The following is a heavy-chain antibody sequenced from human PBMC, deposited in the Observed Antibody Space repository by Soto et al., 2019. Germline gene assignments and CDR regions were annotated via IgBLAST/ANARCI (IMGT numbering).Heavy chain of an antibody. D-gene: IGHD1-20*01. V-gene: IGHV6-1*01. CDR3: ATSSRLGLITGKGVEHAFDI. Sequence: KQSQTLSLTCAISGDSVSSNSAAWNWIRQSPSRGLEWLGRTYYRSKWYNDYAVSVKSRITINPDTSKNQFSLQLNSVTPEDTAVYYCATSSRLGLITGKGVEHAFDIWGQGTMVTVSS. CDR1: GDSVSSNSAA. CDR2: TYYRSKWYN. J-gene: IGHJ3*02.